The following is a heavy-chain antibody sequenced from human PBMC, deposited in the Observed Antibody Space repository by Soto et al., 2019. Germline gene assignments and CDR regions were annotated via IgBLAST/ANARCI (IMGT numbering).Heavy chain of an antibody. CDR2: ITPRSGEP. CDR3: AAETGADTFDY. Sequence: QVHLVQSGDEVGEPGASVKVSCKASGYNFNDYFMHWVRQAPGQGLEWMGWITPRSGEPKYEQRFHGRVNLTSDMSISTAYMEVTLVTSDDTAVYFCAAETGADTFDYWGQGTLVIVST. J-gene: IGHJ4*02. D-gene: IGHD1-1*01. CDR1: GYNFNDYF. V-gene: IGHV1-2*02.